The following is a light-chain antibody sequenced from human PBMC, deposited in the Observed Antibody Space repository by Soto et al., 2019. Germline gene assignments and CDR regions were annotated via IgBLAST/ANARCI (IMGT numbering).Light chain of an antibody. Sequence: DIQMTQSPSSLSASVGDRVTITCRASQSIKLYLNWYQQKPGKAPKLLIYAASSLQSGVPSRFSGSGSGTEFTLTISSLQPEDFATYYCQQSFSGPPTVTFGQGTRLQ. CDR1: QSIKLY. CDR3: QQSFSGPPTVT. CDR2: AAS. J-gene: IGKJ5*01. V-gene: IGKV1-39*01.